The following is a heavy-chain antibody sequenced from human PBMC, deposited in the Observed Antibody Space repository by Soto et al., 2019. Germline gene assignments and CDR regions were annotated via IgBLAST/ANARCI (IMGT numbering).Heavy chain of an antibody. CDR3: STVHDGSGSYYIALFT. CDR1: GFTFRDAW. CDR2: IKNIPEGGST. D-gene: IGHD3-10*01. Sequence: QLVESGGGLVKPGGSLTLSCAASGFTFRDAWMTWVRKAPGKGLEWVGRIKNIPEGGSTDFAALVKGRFTISRDDSKNTLYLHMNSLKSEDTAVYYCSTVHDGSGSYYIALFTWVQVSLVTVSS. V-gene: IGHV3-15*01. J-gene: IGHJ5*02.